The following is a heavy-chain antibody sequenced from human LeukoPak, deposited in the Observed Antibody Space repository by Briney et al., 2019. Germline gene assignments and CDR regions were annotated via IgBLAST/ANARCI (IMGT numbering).Heavy chain of an antibody. CDR3: ARDWVGATEFDY. CDR2: ISGSGGST. J-gene: IGHJ4*02. D-gene: IGHD1-26*01. CDR1: GFTFSSYA. V-gene: IGHV3-23*01. Sequence: GGSLRLSCAASGFTFSSYAMSWVRQAPGKGLEWVSAISGSGGSTYYADSVKGRFSISRDNAKNSLYLQMSSLRADDTAVYYCARDWVGATEFDYWGQGTLVTVSS.